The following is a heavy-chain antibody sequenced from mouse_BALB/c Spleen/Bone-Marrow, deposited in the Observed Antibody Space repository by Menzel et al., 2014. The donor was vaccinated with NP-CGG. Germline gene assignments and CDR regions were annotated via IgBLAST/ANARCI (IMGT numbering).Heavy chain of an antibody. CDR1: GYTFTDYS. J-gene: IGHJ2*01. D-gene: IGHD1-1*01. V-gene: IGHV1-67*01. Sequence: QVQLQQSGPELVRPGVSVKISCKGTGYTFTDYSMHWVKQSHATSLERVGVINTYSGDAKYNQKFKGKATMTVDKSSSTAYMELARLTSEDSAIYYCARDYGSSHFDHWGQGSTLTVSS. CDR2: INTYSGDA. CDR3: ARDYGSSHFDH.